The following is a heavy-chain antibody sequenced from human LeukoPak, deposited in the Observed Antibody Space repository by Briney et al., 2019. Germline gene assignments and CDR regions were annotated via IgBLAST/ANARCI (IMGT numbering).Heavy chain of an antibody. J-gene: IGHJ4*02. Sequence: TGGSLRLSCAASGFSFSAYAMTWVRQAPGKGLEWVSTLSGSGGITYYADSVKGRFTISRDNAKNSLYLQMNSLRAEDTAVYYCARDPTVGPADYFDYWGQGTLVTVSS. CDR2: LSGSGGIT. CDR1: GFSFSAYA. V-gene: IGHV3-23*01. D-gene: IGHD1-26*01. CDR3: ARDPTVGPADYFDY.